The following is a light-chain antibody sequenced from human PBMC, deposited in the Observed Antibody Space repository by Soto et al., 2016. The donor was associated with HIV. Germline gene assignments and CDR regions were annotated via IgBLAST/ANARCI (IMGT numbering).Light chain of an antibody. CDR2: GKN. CDR1: SVTSYY. CDR3: NSRYTSDSHHYV. V-gene: IGLV3-19*01. J-gene: IGLJ1*01. Sequence: SSELIQDPVVSVALGQTVKITCQGDSVTSYYVSWYQQKPGQAPRLVIYGKNNRPSEIPDRFSGSSSGNTASLTITGAQAEDEADYYCNSRYTSDSHHYVFGTGTKVTVL.